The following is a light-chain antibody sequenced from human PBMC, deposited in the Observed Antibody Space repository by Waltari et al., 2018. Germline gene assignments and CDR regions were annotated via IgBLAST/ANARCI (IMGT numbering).Light chain of an antibody. J-gene: IGKJ1*01. CDR1: QGISSY. Sequence: AIRMTHSPSSFSASTGDRVTITCRASQGISSYLAWYQQKPGKAPKLRIYAASTLQSGVPSRFSGSGSGTDFTLTISCLQSEDFATYYCQQYYSYPRTFGQGTKVEIK. V-gene: IGKV1-8*01. CDR3: QQYYSYPRT. CDR2: AAS.